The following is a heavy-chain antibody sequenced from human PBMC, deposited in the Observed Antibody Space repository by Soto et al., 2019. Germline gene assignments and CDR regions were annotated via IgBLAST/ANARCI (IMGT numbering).Heavy chain of an antibody. CDR2: IDNAGTDS. J-gene: IGHJ6*04. Sequence: EVQLVESGGGLVQPGGSLRLSCAASGFTLSGRSMHWVRQAPGKGLVWVSGIDNAGTDSTYADSVKGRFTSSRDNAKNMLYLQMNSLRVEDTAVYYWARGWFGPDVWGKGTTVTFSS. CDR1: GFTLSGRS. D-gene: IGHD3-10*01. CDR3: ARGWFGPDV. V-gene: IGHV3-74*01.